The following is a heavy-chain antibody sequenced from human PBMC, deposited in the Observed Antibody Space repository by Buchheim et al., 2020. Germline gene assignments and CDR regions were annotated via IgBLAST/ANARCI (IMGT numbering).Heavy chain of an antibody. D-gene: IGHD2-8*01. CDR3: ARGRGNYCTNGVCYTGYYYYGMDV. J-gene: IGHJ6*02. CDR1: GGSFSGYY. V-gene: IGHV4-34*01. Sequence: QVQLQQWGAGLLKPSETLSLTCAVYGGSFSGYYWSWFRQPPGKGLEWIGEINHSGSTNYNPSLKSRVTISVDTSKNQFSLKLSSVTAADTAVYYCARGRGNYCTNGVCYTGYYYYGMDVWGQGTT. CDR2: INHSGST.